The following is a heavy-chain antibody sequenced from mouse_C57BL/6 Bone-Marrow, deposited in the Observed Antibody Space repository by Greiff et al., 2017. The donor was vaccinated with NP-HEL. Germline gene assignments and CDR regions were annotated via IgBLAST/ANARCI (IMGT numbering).Heavy chain of an antibody. V-gene: IGHV1-75*01. J-gene: IGHJ1*03. CDR3: ARGGYYGRGYFDV. CDR1: GYTFTDYY. CDR2: IFPGSGST. D-gene: IGHD1-1*01. Sequence: QVHVKQSGPELVKPGASVKISCKASGYTFTDYYINWVKQRPGQGLEWIGWIFPGSGSTYYNEKFKGKATLTVDTSSSTAYMLLSSLTSEDSAVYFCARGGYYGRGYFDVWGTGTTVTVSS.